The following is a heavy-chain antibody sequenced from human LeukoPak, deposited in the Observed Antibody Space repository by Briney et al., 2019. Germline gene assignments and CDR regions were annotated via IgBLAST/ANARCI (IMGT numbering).Heavy chain of an antibody. CDR2: LYSGNRP. V-gene: IGHV3-66*04. CDR1: GFTVSNNY. Sequence: GGSLRLSCAASGFTVSNNYMTWVRQAPGKGLEWVSVLYSGNRPKYADSVKGRFIISRDNSKNTLLFQMNSLRAEDTAVYYCARLTSGNGLDVWGRGTTVTVS. D-gene: IGHD3-3*01. CDR3: ARLTSGNGLDV. J-gene: IGHJ6*02.